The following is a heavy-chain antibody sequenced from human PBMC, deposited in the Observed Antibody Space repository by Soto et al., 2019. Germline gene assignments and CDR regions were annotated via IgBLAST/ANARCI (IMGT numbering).Heavy chain of an antibody. V-gene: IGHV1-69*12. CDR3: ARGDATKIVVTTYYGLDV. Sequence: QVQVVQSGAEVKKPGSSVKVSCKASGGSFNNYGISWVRQAPGQGLEWMGGIIPVFGTPHYAQKFQDRVTITADEYTSTVYMEVSSLTSEDTAVYYCARGDATKIVVTTYYGLDVWGQGTTVTVSS. D-gene: IGHD3-22*01. CDR1: GGSFNNYG. J-gene: IGHJ6*02. CDR2: IIPVFGTP.